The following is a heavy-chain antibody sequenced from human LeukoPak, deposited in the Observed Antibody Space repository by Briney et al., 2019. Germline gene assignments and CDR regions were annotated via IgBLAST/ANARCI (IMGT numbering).Heavy chain of an antibody. Sequence: PGGSLRLSCAASGFTFSSYSMNWVRQAPEKGLEWVSGIADNGDATYYGDSVKGRFTISRDNSKSALYLELNSLGAEDTAVYFCAKHHYDILLSHFDSWGQGTLVAVSS. CDR3: AKHHYDILLSHFDS. D-gene: IGHD3-9*01. V-gene: IGHV3-23*01. CDR2: IADNGDAT. CDR1: GFTFSSYS. J-gene: IGHJ4*02.